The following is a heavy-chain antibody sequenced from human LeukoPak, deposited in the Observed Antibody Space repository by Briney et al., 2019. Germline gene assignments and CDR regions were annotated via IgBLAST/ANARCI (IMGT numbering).Heavy chain of an antibody. CDR2: IYYSGST. J-gene: IGHJ4*02. V-gene: IGHV4-30-4*01. CDR3: ARSGYTAMVWD. Sequence: SETLSLTCTVSGVSISSGDYYWSWIRQPPGKGLEWIGYIYYSGSTYYNPSLKSRVTISVDTSKNQFSLKLSSVTAADTAVYYCARSGYTAMVWDWGQGTLVTVSS. CDR1: GVSISSGDYY. D-gene: IGHD5-18*01.